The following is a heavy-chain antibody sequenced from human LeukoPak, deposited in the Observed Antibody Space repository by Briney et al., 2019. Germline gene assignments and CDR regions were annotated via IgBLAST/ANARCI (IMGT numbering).Heavy chain of an antibody. CDR3: AKEIYSDSSAYVDY. Sequence: GGSLRLSCAASGFTFSSYGIHWVRQAPGKGLEWVAVISYDGSNKYYADSVKGRFTISRDNSKNTLYLQMNSLKAEDTAVYYCAKEIYSDSSAYVDYWGQGTLVTVSS. D-gene: IGHD3-22*01. V-gene: IGHV3-30*18. CDR2: ISYDGSNK. J-gene: IGHJ4*02. CDR1: GFTFSSYG.